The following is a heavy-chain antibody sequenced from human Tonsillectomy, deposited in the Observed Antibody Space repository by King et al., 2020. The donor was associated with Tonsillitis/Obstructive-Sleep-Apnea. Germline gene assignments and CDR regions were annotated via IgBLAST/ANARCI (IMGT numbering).Heavy chain of an antibody. J-gene: IGHJ6*03. D-gene: IGHD2-2*03. CDR3: VLDIVVVTVTIGYYNYYYYMDV. CDR2: FDWNDDK. CDR1: GFSLSTSGMC. V-gene: IGHV2-70*11. Sequence: VTLKESGPALVKPTQTLTLTCTFSGFSLSTSGMCVSWIRQPPGKALEWLARFDWNDDKYYSTSLKTRLTISKDTSKNQVVLTMTNMDLVDTATYYCVLDIVVVTVTIGYYNYYYYMDVGGKGTTVTVSS.